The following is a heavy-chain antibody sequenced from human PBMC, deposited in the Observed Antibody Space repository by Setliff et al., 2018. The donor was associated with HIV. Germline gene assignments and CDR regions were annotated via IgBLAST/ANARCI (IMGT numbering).Heavy chain of an antibody. CDR1: GFTSSTYW. CDR2: ISGSGGST. Sequence: PGGSLRLSCAASGFTSSTYWMSWVRQAPGKGLEWVSAISGSGGSTYYADSVKGRFTISRDNSKNTLYLQMNSLRAEDTAVYYCATRRGTAGDYYYGMDVWGQGTTVTVSS. V-gene: IGHV3-23*01. CDR3: ATRRGTAGDYYYGMDV. J-gene: IGHJ6*02. D-gene: IGHD2-21*02.